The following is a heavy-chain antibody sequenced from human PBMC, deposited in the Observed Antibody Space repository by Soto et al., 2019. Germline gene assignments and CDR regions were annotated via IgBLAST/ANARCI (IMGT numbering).Heavy chain of an antibody. Sequence: SETLSLTCTVSGGSISSSSYYWGWIRQPPGRGLEWIGSIYYSGSTYYNPSLKSRVTISVDTSKNQFSLKLSSVTAADTAVYYCARHGVATGYGMDVWGQGTTVTVS. CDR1: GGSISSSSYY. CDR2: IYYSGST. J-gene: IGHJ6*02. V-gene: IGHV4-39*01. CDR3: ARHGVATGYGMDV. D-gene: IGHD2-8*01.